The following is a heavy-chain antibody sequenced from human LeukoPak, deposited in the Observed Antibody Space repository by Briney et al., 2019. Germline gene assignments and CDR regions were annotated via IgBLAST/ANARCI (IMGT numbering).Heavy chain of an antibody. J-gene: IGHJ6*02. CDR1: GYTLTELS. CDR2: FDPEDGET. V-gene: IGHV1-24*01. CDR3: ATDPTQYVWGTPPYYGMDV. Sequence: ASVKVSCKVSGYTLTELSMHWVRQAPGKGLEWMGGFDPEDGETIYAQKFQGRVTMTEDTSTDTAYMELSSLRSEDTAVYYCATDPTQYVWGTPPYYGMDVWGQGTTVTVSS. D-gene: IGHD3-16*01.